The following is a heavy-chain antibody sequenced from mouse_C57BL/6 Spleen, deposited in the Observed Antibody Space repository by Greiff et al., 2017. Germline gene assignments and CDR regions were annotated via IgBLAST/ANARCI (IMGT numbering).Heavy chain of an antibody. Sequence: VQLQQFGPELVKPGASVKISCKASGYTFTDYYMNWVKQSHGKSLEWIGDINPNNGGTSYNQKFKGKATLTVDKSSSTAYMELRSLTSEDSAVYYCALLGEDYAMDYWGQGTSVTVSS. CDR3: ALLGEDYAMDY. V-gene: IGHV1-26*01. J-gene: IGHJ4*01. CDR1: GYTFTDYY. D-gene: IGHD4-1*01. CDR2: INPNNGGT.